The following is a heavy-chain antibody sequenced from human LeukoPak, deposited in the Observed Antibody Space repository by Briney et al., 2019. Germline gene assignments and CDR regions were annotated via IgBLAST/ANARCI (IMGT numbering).Heavy chain of an antibody. J-gene: IGHJ4*02. D-gene: IGHD3-10*01. CDR1: GGSISSYY. CDR3: ARGHRDRDYYGSGSYYIGY. Sequence: SETLSLTCTVSGGSISSYYWSWIWQPPGKGLEWIGYIYYSGSTNYNPSLNSRVTISVDTSKYQFSLKLSSVTAAGTAVYYCARGHRDRDYYGSGSYYIGYWGQGTLVTVSS. V-gene: IGHV4-59*01. CDR2: IYYSGST.